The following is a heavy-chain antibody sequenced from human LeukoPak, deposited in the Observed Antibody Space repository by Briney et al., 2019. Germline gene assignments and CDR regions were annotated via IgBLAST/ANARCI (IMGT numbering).Heavy chain of an antibody. CDR3: ARDGYGSGSPDFDY. CDR1: GGSISSSSYY. J-gene: IGHJ4*02. CDR2: IYYSGST. V-gene: IGHV4-39*07. D-gene: IGHD3-10*01. Sequence: PSETLSLTCTVSGGSISSSSYYWGWIRQPPGKGLEWIGSIYYSGSTYYNPSLKSRVTISVDTSKNQFSLKLSSVTAADTAVYYCARDGYGSGSPDFDYWGQGTLVTVSS.